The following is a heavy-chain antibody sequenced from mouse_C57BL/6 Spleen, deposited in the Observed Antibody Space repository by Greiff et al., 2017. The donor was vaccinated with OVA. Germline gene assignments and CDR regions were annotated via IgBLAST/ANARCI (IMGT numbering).Heavy chain of an antibody. CDR2: ISYSGST. D-gene: IGHD2-4*01. V-gene: IGHV3-1*01. J-gene: IGHJ3*01. Sequence: DVKLQESGPGMVKPSQSLSLTCTVTGYSITSGYDWHWIRHFPGNKLEWMGYISYSGSTNYNPSLKSRISITHDTSKNHFFLKLNSVTTEDTATDYCARDSDYGGPGFAYWGQGTLVTVSA. CDR3: ARDSDYGGPGFAY. CDR1: GYSITSGYD.